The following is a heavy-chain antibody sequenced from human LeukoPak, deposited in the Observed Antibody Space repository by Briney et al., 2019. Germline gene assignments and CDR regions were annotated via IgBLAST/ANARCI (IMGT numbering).Heavy chain of an antibody. J-gene: IGHJ4*02. D-gene: IGHD3/OR15-3a*01. V-gene: IGHV3-23*01. CDR1: GFTFSSYA. CDR3: AKVLFFDYDPFDY. Sequence: GGSLRLSCAASGFTFSSYAMSWVRQAPGKGLEWVAAITGSGGGTYYADSVKGRFTISRDNSKNTLYLQMSSLRAEDTAVYYCAKVLFFDYDPFDYWGQGTLVTVSS. CDR2: ITGSGGGT.